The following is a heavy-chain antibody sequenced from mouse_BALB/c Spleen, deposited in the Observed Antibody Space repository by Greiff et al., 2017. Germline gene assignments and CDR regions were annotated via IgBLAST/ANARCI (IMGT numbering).Heavy chain of an antibody. CDR2: INPYNDGT. J-gene: IGHJ2*01. V-gene: IGHV1-14*01. CDR1: GFTFTSYV. D-gene: IGHD1-1*01. Sequence: VQLQQSGPELVKPGASVKMSCKASGFTFTSYVMHWVKQKPGQGLEWIGYINPYNDGTKYDEKFKGKATLTSDKSSSTAYMELSSLTSEDSAVYYCARRLVTTVHDYWGQGTTLTVSS. CDR3: ARRLVTTVHDY.